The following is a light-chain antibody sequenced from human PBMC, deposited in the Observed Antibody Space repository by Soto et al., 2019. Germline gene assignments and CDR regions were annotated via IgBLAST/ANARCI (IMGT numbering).Light chain of an antibody. CDR1: KFNVASGY. J-gene: IGLJ3*02. Sequence: QSVLTQPPSVSAAPGERVTISCCGSKFNVASGYVSWYLSLPGTAPKILIYANTERPSGIPDRFSGSRSGATATLSITGLQTGDGGDYYCGAWDSSLSGVVFGGGTKLTVL. CDR2: ANT. CDR3: GAWDSSLSGVV. V-gene: IGLV1-51*01.